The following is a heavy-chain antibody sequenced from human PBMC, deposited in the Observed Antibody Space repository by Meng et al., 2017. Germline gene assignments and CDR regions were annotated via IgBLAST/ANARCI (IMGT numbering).Heavy chain of an antibody. Sequence: GSLRLPCTVSGGSTSSSSYYWGWIRQPPGKGLEWIGSIYYSGSTYYNPSLKSRVTISVDTSKNQFSLKLGSVTAADTAVYYCAREEVAVAGTPRSWGQGTLVTVSS. CDR1: GGSTSSSSYY. J-gene: IGHJ4*02. D-gene: IGHD6-19*01. V-gene: IGHV4-39*07. CDR3: AREEVAVAGTPRS. CDR2: IYYSGST.